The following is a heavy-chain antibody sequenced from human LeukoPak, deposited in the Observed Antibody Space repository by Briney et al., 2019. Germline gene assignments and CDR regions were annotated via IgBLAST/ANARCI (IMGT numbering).Heavy chain of an antibody. CDR3: ARGLVVPAAISWFDP. Sequence: SETLSLTCTVSGGSISSGSDYWSWIRQPAGKGLEWIGRIYTSGSTNYNPSLKSRVTISVDTSKNQFSLKLSSVTAADTAVYYCARGLVVPAAISWFDPWGQGTLVTVSS. D-gene: IGHD2-2*02. CDR1: GGSISSGSDY. V-gene: IGHV4-61*02. CDR2: IYTSGST. J-gene: IGHJ5*02.